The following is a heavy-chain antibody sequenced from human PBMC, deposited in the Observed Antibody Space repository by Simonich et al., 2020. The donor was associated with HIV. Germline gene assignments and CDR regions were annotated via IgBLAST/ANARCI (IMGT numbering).Heavy chain of an antibody. CDR1: GGSFSGYY. CDR3: ARRHPTTVTTPYFDY. Sequence: QVQLQQWGAGLLKPSETLSLTCAVYGGSFSGYYWSWIRQPPGKGLEWIGEINHRRSTNYHPSLKRRVTISVDTSKNQFSLKLSSVTAADTAVYYCARRHPTTVTTPYFDYWGQGTLVTVSS. D-gene: IGHD4-17*01. V-gene: IGHV4-34*01. J-gene: IGHJ4*02. CDR2: INHRRST.